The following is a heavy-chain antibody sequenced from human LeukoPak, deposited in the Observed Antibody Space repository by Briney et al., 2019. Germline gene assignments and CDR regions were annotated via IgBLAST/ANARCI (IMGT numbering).Heavy chain of an antibody. CDR1: GYTFTGYY. CDR2: INPNSGGT. D-gene: IGHD3-10*01. CDR3: ARDSYYYGSGSYVY. V-gene: IGHV1-2*02. Sequence: ASVKVSCKASGYTFTGYYMHWVRQAPGQGREWMGWINPNSGGTNYAQKFQGRVTMTRDTSISTAYMELSRLRSDDTAVYYCARDSYYYGSGSYVYWGQGTLVTVSS. J-gene: IGHJ4*02.